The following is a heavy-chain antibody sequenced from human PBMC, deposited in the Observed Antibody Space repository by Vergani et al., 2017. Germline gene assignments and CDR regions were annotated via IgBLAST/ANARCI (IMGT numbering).Heavy chain of an antibody. J-gene: IGHJ4*02. Sequence: QVQLQESGPGLVKPSQTLSLTCTVSGGSISSGDYYWSWIRQPPGKGLEWIGYIYYSGSTYYNPSLKSRVTISVDTSKNQFSLKLSSVTAADTAVYYCAREVGIVVVPAALAFDYWGQGTLVTVSS. CDR2: IYYSGST. V-gene: IGHV4-30-4*08. CDR3: AREVGIVVVPAALAFDY. CDR1: GGSISSGDYY. D-gene: IGHD2-2*03.